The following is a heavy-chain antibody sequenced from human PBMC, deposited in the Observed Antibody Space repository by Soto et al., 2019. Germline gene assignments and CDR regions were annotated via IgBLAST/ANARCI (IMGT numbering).Heavy chain of an antibody. D-gene: IGHD6-19*01. CDR1: GDSIISASYY. Sequence: PSETLSLTCTVSGDSIISASYYWGWIRQPPGKGLEWIGSIYYSGSTYYNPSLKSRVTISVDTSKNQFSLKLSSVTAADTAVYYCASSGWWYFDYWGQGTLVTVSS. CDR2: IYYSGST. J-gene: IGHJ4*02. CDR3: ASSGWWYFDY. V-gene: IGHV4-39*01.